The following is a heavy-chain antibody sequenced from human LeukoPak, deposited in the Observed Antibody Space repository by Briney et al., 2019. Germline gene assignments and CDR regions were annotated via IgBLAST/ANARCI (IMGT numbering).Heavy chain of an antibody. CDR3: ARRGDTTGLDWFDP. V-gene: IGHV4-39*01. CDR2: IYYSGST. D-gene: IGHD1-1*01. CDR1: GGSISSSSYY. Sequence: SETLSLTCTVSGGSISSSSYYWGWIRQPPGKGLEWIGSIYYSGSTYYNPSPKSRVTISVDTSKNQFSLKLSSVTAADTAVYYCARRGDTTGLDWFDPWGQGTLVTVSS. J-gene: IGHJ5*02.